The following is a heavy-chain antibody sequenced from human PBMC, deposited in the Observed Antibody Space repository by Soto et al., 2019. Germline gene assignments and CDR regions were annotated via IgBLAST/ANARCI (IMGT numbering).Heavy chain of an antibody. J-gene: IGHJ4*02. D-gene: IGHD2-2*01. CDR1: GGSISSYY. CDR2: IYYSGST. V-gene: IGHV4-59*01. Sequence: PSETLSLTCTVSGGSISSYYWSWIRQPPGKGLEWIGYIYYSGSTNYNPSLKSRVTISVDTSKNQFSLKLSSVTAADTAVYYCARTNCSSTSCYLYFDYWGQGTLVTVSS. CDR3: ARTNCSSTSCYLYFDY.